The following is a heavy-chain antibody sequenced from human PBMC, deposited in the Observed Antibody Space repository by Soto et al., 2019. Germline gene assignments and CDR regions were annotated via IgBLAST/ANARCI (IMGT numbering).Heavy chain of an antibody. Sequence: GGSLRLSCAASGFTFSSYAMSWVRQAPGKGLEWVSAISGSGGSTYYADSVKGRFTISRDNSKNTLYLQMNSLRAEDTAVYFCAKLLGYFGSGSYYNNYGMDVWGQGTTVTVSS. D-gene: IGHD3-10*01. CDR1: GFTFSSYA. J-gene: IGHJ6*02. CDR3: AKLLGYFGSGSYYNNYGMDV. CDR2: ISGSGGST. V-gene: IGHV3-23*01.